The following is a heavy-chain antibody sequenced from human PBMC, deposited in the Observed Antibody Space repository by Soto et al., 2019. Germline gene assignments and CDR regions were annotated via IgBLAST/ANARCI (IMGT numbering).Heavy chain of an antibody. Sequence: QVQRVQSGAEVKKPGASVKVSGKTSGYTFTNFGLSWVRQAPGQGLEWMGWISAYNGNTNYAQNFQGRVTMTTDTSTSTAYMELRSLRTDDTAVYYCARWGAPIDYWGQGTLVTVSS. CDR2: ISAYNGNT. D-gene: IGHD3-16*01. V-gene: IGHV1-18*01. CDR1: GYTFTNFG. J-gene: IGHJ4*02. CDR3: ARWGAPIDY.